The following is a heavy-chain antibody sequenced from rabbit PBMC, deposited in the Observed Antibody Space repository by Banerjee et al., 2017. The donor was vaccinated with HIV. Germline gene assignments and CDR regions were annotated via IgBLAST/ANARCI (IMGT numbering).Heavy chain of an antibody. CDR3: ARDPFGYTGYGYFNL. V-gene: IGHV1S40*01. D-gene: IGHD7-1*01. CDR2: IDADSSSST. Sequence: QSLEESGGDLVKPGASLTLTCTASGFSFSSSYWIWWVRQAPGKGLEWIACIDADSSSSTYYASWAKGRFTISKTSSTTVTLQMTSLTAADTATYFCARDPFGYTGYGYFNLWGPGTLVTVS. J-gene: IGHJ4*01. CDR1: GFSFSSSYW.